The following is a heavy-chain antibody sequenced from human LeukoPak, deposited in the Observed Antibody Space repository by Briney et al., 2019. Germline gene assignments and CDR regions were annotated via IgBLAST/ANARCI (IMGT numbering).Heavy chain of an antibody. V-gene: IGHV1-18*01. CDR3: ARTVVRARSGSWFDP. CDR2: ISAYNGNT. D-gene: IGHD3-10*01. CDR1: GYTFTSYG. Sequence: ASVKVSCKASGYTFTSYGISWVRQAPGQGLEWMGWISAYNGNTNYPQKFQGRVTMTRNTSISTAYMELSSLRSEDTAVYYCARTVVRARSGSWFDPWGQGTLVTVSS. J-gene: IGHJ5*02.